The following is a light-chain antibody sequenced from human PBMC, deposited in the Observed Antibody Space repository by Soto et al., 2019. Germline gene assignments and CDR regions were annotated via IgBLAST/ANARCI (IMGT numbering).Light chain of an antibody. J-gene: IGKJ1*01. Sequence: DIQMTQSPSSLSTSVGDRVTITCRARQGMSNYLAWYQQKPGKVPKLLIYAASTLQSGVTSRFSGSGSGTDFTLNISRLQPEDVATYSCPKYNSAPWTFGQGTKVEIK. V-gene: IGKV1-27*01. CDR3: PKYNSAPWT. CDR1: QGMSNY. CDR2: AAS.